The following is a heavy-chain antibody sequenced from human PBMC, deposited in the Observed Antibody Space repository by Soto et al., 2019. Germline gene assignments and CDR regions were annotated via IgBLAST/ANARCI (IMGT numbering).Heavy chain of an antibody. CDR3: AKEGDSSGWYGAFDI. V-gene: IGHV3-23*01. CDR1: GFTFSSYA. CDR2: ISGSGGST. J-gene: IGHJ3*02. Sequence: EVQLLESGGGLVQPGGSLRLSCAASGFTFSSYAMSWVRQAPGKGLEWVSAISGSGGSTYYADSVKGRFTISRDNSKNTLYLQMTGLRAEDTDVYYCAKEGDSSGWYGAFDIWGQGTMVTVSS. D-gene: IGHD6-19*01.